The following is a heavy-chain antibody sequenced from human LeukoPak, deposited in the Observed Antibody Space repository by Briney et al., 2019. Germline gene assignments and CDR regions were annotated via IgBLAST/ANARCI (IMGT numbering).Heavy chain of an antibody. Sequence: GGSLRLSCAASGFTFSTYWMHWVRQAPGKGLVWVSRINSNGSSTTYADSVKGRFTIFRDNSKNTMYLQMNSLRAEDTAVYYCAKGSMGRGPDYWGQGTLVTVSS. CDR2: INSNGSST. D-gene: IGHD3-10*01. V-gene: IGHV3-74*01. CDR1: GFTFSTYW. CDR3: AKGSMGRGPDY. J-gene: IGHJ4*02.